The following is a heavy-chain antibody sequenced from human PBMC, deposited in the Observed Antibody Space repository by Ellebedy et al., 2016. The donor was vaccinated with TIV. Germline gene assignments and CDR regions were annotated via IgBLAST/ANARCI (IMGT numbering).Heavy chain of an antibody. J-gene: IGHJ4*02. Sequence: GGSLRLSXAASGFTFDDYGMSWVRQAPGKGLEWVSGIHWNGGRTGYADSVKGRFTISRDTAKNSLYLQMNSLRAEDTALYHCARVPRAYYDSSGYYPYYFDYWGQGTLVTVSS. CDR1: GFTFDDYG. CDR2: IHWNGGRT. D-gene: IGHD3-22*01. CDR3: ARVPRAYYDSSGYYPYYFDY. V-gene: IGHV3-20*01.